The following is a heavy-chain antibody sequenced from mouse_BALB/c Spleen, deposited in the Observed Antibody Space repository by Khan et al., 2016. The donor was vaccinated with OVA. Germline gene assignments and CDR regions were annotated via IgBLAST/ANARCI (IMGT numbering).Heavy chain of an antibody. J-gene: IGHJ3*01. CDR1: GYTFTNYW. D-gene: IGHD2-1*01. Sequence: VQLQESGAELVKPGASVKLSCKTSGYTFTNYWIQWVKQRPGQGLGWIGEIFPGTGTTYYNENFKAKATLTIDTSSSTAYMHLSSLTSEDSAVYCCARGYFGNYEFAYWGQGTLVTVSA. CDR3: ARGYFGNYEFAY. CDR2: IFPGTGTT. V-gene: IGHV1S132*01.